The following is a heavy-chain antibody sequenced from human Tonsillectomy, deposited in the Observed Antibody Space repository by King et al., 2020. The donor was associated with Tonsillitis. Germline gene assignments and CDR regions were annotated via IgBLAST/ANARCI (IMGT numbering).Heavy chain of an antibody. CDR2: IDWDDDK. CDR1: GFSLSTSGMR. D-gene: IGHD6-6*01. V-gene: IGHV2-70*04. J-gene: IGHJ4*02. Sequence: TLKESGPALVKPTQTLTLTCTFSGFSLSTSGMRVSWIRQPPGKALEWLARIDWDDDKFYSTSLKTRLTISTDTSKNQVVLRMTNMDPVDTATYYCARSTLGYGSSSPFDYWGQGTLVTVSS. CDR3: ARSTLGYGSSSPFDY.